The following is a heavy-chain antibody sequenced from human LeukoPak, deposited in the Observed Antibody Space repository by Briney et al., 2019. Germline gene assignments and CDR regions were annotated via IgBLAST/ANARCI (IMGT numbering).Heavy chain of an antibody. CDR1: GGSISSYY. J-gene: IGHJ5*02. D-gene: IGHD3-9*01. V-gene: IGHV4-59*01. CDR2: IYYSGST. Sequence: SETLSLTCTVSGGSISSYYWSWIRQPPGKGLEWIGYIYYSGSTNYNPSLKSRVTISVDTSKNQLSLKLSSVTAADTAVYYCARGTYYDILTGYYYWFDPWGQGTLVTVSS. CDR3: ARGTYYDILTGYYYWFDP.